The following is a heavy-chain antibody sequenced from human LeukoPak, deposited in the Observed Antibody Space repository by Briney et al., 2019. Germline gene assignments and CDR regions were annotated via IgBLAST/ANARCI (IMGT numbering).Heavy chain of an antibody. CDR3: ATRDGYNLLS. CDR1: GYTYNSYW. Sequence: GESLKISCKGSGYTYNSYWIGWVRQMPGKGLEWIGIIYPIESKTKYSQSFEGQVTISADKSINTAYLQWTSLKASDTAMDFCATRDGYNLLSWGQGTLVTVSS. J-gene: IGHJ4*02. CDR2: IYPIESKT. V-gene: IGHV5-51*01. D-gene: IGHD5-24*01.